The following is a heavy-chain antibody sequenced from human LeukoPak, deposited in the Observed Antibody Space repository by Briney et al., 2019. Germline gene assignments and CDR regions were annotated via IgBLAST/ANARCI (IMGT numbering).Heavy chain of an antibody. CDR2: ISSSSSTI. CDR3: ASGRYYYGMDV. Sequence: PGGSLRLSCAASGFTFSSYSMNWVRQAPGKGLEWVSYISSSSSTIYYADSVKGRFTISRDNAKNSLYLQMNSLRAEDTAVYYCASGRYYYGMDVWGQGTTVTVSS. V-gene: IGHV3-48*01. CDR1: GFTFSSYS. J-gene: IGHJ6*02.